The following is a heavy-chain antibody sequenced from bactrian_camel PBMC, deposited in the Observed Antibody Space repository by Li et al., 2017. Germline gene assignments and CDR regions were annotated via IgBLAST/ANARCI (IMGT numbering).Heavy chain of an antibody. V-gene: IGHV3S63*01. CDR2: IYFSSAGTT. D-gene: IGHD5*01. J-gene: IGHJ6*01. Sequence: HVQLVESGGGSVQAGGSLRVSCDVSEHTNPAYYCLGWFRQAPGKEREGVAIIYFSSAGTTYYDDSVKGRFTIAQDNAQNTVNLQMNSLKPEDTAMYRRAALKCARCSTGYCYTDGEADFAYFGQGTQVTVS. CDR3: AALKCARCSTGYCYTDGEADFAY. CDR1: EHTNPAYYC.